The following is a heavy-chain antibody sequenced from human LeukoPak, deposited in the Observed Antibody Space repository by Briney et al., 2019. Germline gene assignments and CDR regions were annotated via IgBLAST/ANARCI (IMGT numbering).Heavy chain of an antibody. CDR2: INPNSGGT. CDR1: GYTFTDYH. D-gene: IGHD6-6*01. J-gene: IGHJ4*02. V-gene: IGHV1-2*02. CDR3: ARGRVELVLYLY. Sequence: ASVKVSCKASGYTFTDYHMHWVRQAPGQGLEWMGWINPNSGGTNYAQKFQGRVTMTRDTSISTAYMELSRLKSDDTAVYFCARGRVELVLYLYWGQGTLVTVSS.